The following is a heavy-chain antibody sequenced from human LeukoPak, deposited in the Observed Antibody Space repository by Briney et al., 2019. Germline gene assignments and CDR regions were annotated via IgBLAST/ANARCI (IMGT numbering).Heavy chain of an antibody. J-gene: IGHJ4*02. D-gene: IGHD1-14*01. CDR2: ISYDGSRA. CDR3: TRYNNAHFDY. CDR1: GFTFGGYG. Sequence: GRSLRLSCAGSGFTFGGYGMHWVRETPGKGLERVAVISYDGSRAVYADSVKGRFTISRNNSRNTMSVQMDDLRAEDTAVYYCTRYNNAHFDYWGQGTLVTVSS. V-gene: IGHV3-33*01.